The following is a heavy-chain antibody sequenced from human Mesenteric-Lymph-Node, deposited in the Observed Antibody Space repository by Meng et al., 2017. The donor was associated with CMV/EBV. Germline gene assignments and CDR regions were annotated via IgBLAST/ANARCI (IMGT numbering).Heavy chain of an antibody. Sequence: GESLKISCAASGFTFSSYAMHWVRQAPGKGLEWVAVISYDGSNKYYADSVKGRFTISRDNSKNTLYLQMNSLRAEDTAVYYCANGPHYGSGSYYFVWAFDYWGQGTLVTVSS. D-gene: IGHD3-10*01. J-gene: IGHJ4*02. V-gene: IGHV3-30-3*01. CDR1: GFTFSSYA. CDR3: ANGPHYGSGSYYFVWAFDY. CDR2: ISYDGSNK.